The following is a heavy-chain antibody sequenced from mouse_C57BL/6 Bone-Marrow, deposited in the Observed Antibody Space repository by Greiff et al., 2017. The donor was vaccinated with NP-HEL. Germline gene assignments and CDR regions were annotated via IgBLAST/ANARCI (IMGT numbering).Heavy chain of an antibody. J-gene: IGHJ1*03. CDR2: IDPETGGT. D-gene: IGHD1-2*01. Sequence: QVQLKQSGAELVRPGASVTLSCKASGYTFTDYEMHWVKQTPVHGLEWIGAIDPETGGTAYNQKFKGKAILTADKSSSTAYMELRSLTSEDSAVYYCTRSGRRPSRYFDVWGTGTTVTVSS. CDR1: GYTFTDYE. CDR3: TRSGRRPSRYFDV. V-gene: IGHV1-15*01.